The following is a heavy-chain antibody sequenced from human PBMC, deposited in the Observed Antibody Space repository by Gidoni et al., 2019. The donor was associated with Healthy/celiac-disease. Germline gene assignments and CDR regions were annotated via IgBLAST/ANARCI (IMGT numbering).Heavy chain of an antibody. CDR2: IIPIFGTA. V-gene: IGHV1-69*01. J-gene: IGHJ6*02. D-gene: IGHD4-17*01. CDR3: AGAHRSTVTRYYYGMDV. Sequence: QVQLVQSGAEVKKPGSSVKVSCKASGGTFSSYAISWVRQAPGQGLEWMGGIIPIFGTANYAQEFQGRVTITADESTSTAYMELSSLRSEDTAVYYCAGAHRSTVTRYYYGMDVWGQGTTVTVSS. CDR1: GGTFSSYA.